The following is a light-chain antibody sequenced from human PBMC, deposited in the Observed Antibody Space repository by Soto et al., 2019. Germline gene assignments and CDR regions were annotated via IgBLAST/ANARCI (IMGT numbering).Light chain of an antibody. V-gene: IGKV1-5*03. CDR1: QSVSRW. Sequence: DIQMTQSPSTLSASVGDRVTITCRASQSVSRWLAWYQQKPGKAPKLLIYKASTLESGVPSRFSGSGARTVFTLAIGSLQADDSATYYCKQYNDNRTFGQGTKVEIK. J-gene: IGKJ1*01. CDR2: KAS. CDR3: KQYNDNRT.